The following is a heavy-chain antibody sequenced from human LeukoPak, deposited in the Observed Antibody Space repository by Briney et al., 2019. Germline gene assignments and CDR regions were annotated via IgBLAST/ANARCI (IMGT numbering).Heavy chain of an antibody. CDR2: IDYSGTT. Sequence: SETLSLTCTVSGVSITGNDQFWSWIRQPPGKGLEWIGYIDYSGTTYYNPSLKGRVNMSRDTSKNQFSLNLNSVTAADTAFYYCGGGLGYCSSTRCPPDSWGQGTLVSVSS. D-gene: IGHD2-2*01. J-gene: IGHJ5*01. CDR3: GGGLGYCSSTRCPPDS. V-gene: IGHV4-30-4*01. CDR1: GVSITGNDQF.